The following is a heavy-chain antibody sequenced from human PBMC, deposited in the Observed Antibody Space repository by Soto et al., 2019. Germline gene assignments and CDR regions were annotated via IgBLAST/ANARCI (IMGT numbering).Heavy chain of an antibody. CDR3: ESSGYQLLSKDPTAYYMDV. D-gene: IGHD2-2*01. Sequence: GGSLRLSCAASGFTFSSYSMNWVRQAPGKGLEWVSYISSSSSTIYYADSVKGRFTISRDNAKNSLYLQMNSLRAEDTAVYYCESSGYQLLSKDPTAYYMDVWGKGTTVTVSS. J-gene: IGHJ6*03. CDR2: ISSSSSTI. CDR1: GFTFSSYS. V-gene: IGHV3-48*01.